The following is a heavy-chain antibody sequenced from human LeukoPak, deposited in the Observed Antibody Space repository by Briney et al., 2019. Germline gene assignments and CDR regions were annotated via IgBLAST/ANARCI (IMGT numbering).Heavy chain of an antibody. D-gene: IGHD6-13*01. J-gene: IGHJ5*02. V-gene: IGHV1-2*06. CDR2: INPNSGGT. Sequence: ASVKVSCKASGYTFTGYYMHWVRQAPGQGREWMGRINPNSGGTNYAQKVQGRVTMTRDTSISTAYMELSRLRSDDTAVYYCARGTFIAAAVGNWFDPWGQGTLVTVSS. CDR3: ARGTFIAAAVGNWFDP. CDR1: GYTFTGYY.